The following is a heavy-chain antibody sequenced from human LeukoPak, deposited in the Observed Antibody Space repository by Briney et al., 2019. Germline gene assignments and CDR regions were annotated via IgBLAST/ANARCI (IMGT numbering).Heavy chain of an antibody. CDR2: INTDSSDI. V-gene: IGHV3-21*05. J-gene: IGHJ4*02. CDR1: GFTFSRYA. CDR3: ARDTFQPGLIDS. Sequence: GGSLRLSCAASGFTFSRYAMNWVRQAPGKGLQWVSYINTDSSDIHFADSVKGRFTISRDNARNTLYLQLSSLRAEDSAVYYCARDTFQPGLIDSWGQGTLVTVSS. D-gene: IGHD2-2*01.